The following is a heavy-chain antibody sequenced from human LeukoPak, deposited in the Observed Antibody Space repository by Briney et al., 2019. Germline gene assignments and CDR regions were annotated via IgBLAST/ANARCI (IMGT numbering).Heavy chain of an antibody. J-gene: IGHJ4*02. Sequence: GGSLRLSCAASGFTFSSYSMNWVRQAPGKGLEWVSSISSSSSYIYYADSVKGRFTISRDNAKNSLYLQMNSLRAEDTAVYYCARGSREPTILGEYYFDYWGQGTLVTVSS. V-gene: IGHV3-21*01. CDR1: GFTFSSYS. CDR3: ARGSREPTILGEYYFDY. CDR2: ISSSSSYI. D-gene: IGHD3-16*01.